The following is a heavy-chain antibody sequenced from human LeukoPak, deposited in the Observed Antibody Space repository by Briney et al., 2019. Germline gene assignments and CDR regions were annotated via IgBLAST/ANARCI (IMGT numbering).Heavy chain of an antibody. J-gene: IGHJ4*02. V-gene: IGHV1-8*03. Sequence: ASVKVSCKASGYTFTSYDISWVRQATGQGLEWMGWVNPNSGNTGYAQKFQGRVTITRNTSISTAYMELSSLRSEDTAVYYCARDGGEYTLFDQWGQGTLVTVSS. CDR2: VNPNSGNT. CDR3: ARDGGEYTLFDQ. CDR1: GYTFTSYD. D-gene: IGHD4-17*01.